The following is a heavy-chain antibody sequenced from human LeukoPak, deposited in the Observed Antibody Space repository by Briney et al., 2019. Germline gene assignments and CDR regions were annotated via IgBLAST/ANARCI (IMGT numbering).Heavy chain of an antibody. V-gene: IGHV3-23*01. J-gene: IGHJ4*02. CDR1: GFTFSNYA. CDR3: ARDYGW. CDR2: ISGGGGSI. Sequence: GGSLRLSCSASGFTFSNYAMSWVRQAPGKGLEWVSAISGGGGSIYYADSVKGRFTISRDNAKNSLYLQMNSLRAEDTAVYYCARDYGWWGQGTLVTVSS. D-gene: IGHD4-17*01.